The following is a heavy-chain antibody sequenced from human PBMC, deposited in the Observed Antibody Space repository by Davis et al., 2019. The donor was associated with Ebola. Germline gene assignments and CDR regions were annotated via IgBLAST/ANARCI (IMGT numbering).Heavy chain of an antibody. CDR2: INPNSGGT. CDR1: GYTFISYG. CDR3: ARDPYSSGWPSAFDI. D-gene: IGHD6-19*01. J-gene: IGHJ3*02. Sequence: ASVKVSCKASGYTFISYGISWVRQAPGQGLEWMGRINPNSGGTNYAQKFQGRVTMTRDTSISTAYMELSSLRSEDTAVYYCARDPYSSGWPSAFDIWGQGTMVTVSS. V-gene: IGHV1-2*06.